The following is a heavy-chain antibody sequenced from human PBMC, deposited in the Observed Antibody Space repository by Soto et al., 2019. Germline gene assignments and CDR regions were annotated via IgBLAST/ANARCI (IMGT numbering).Heavy chain of an antibody. D-gene: IGHD3-3*01. CDR2: ISYDGSNK. V-gene: IGHV3-30*18. CDR1: GFTFSSYG. CDR3: AKDVRYDFWSYYYGMDV. Sequence: QVQLVESGGGVVQPGRSLRLSCAASGFTFSSYGMHWVRQAPGKGLEWVAVISYDGSNKYYADSVKGRFTISRDNSKNTLYLQMNSLRAEDTAVYYCAKDVRYDFWSYYYGMDVWGQGTTVTVSS. J-gene: IGHJ6*02.